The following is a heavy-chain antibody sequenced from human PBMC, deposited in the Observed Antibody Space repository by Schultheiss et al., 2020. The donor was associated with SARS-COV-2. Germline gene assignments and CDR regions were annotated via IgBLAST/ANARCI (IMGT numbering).Heavy chain of an antibody. CDR1: GGSISSYY. D-gene: IGHD3-9*01. CDR3: ARRFSPGYDILTGFGIDY. V-gene: IGHV4-59*12. J-gene: IGHJ4*02. Sequence: SETLSLTCTVSGGSISSYYWSWIRQPPGKGLEWIGYIYYSGSTNYNPSLKSRVTISVDTSKNQFSLKLSSVTAADTAVYYCARRFSPGYDILTGFGIDYWGQGTLVTVSS. CDR2: IYYSGST.